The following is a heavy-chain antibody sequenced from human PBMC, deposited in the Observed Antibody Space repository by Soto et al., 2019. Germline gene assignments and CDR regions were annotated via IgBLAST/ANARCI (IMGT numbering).Heavy chain of an antibody. J-gene: IGHJ1*01. V-gene: IGHV4-59*08. Sequence: SETLSLTWTVSGGSISNYYWSWIRQPPGKGLEWIGYIYYSGSTNYNPSLKSRVTISVDTSKNQFSLKLSSVTAADTAVYYCARSAYCGGDCYYEYFQHWGQGTLVTVSS. CDR3: ARSAYCGGDCYYEYFQH. CDR1: GGSISNYY. D-gene: IGHD2-21*01. CDR2: IYYSGST.